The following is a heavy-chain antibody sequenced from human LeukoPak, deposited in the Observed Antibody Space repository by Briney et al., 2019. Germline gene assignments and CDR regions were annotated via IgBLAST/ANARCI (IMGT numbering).Heavy chain of an antibody. Sequence: GGSLRLSCAASGFTFSSYGMNWVRQAPGKGLEWVSGISGSGGSTYYADSVKGRLHISRDNSKNTLYLQMNSLRAEDTAVYYCARSPAVRQGYMDVWGKGTTVTVSS. CDR3: ARSPAVRQGYMDV. J-gene: IGHJ6*03. CDR1: GFTFSSYG. D-gene: IGHD4-17*01. CDR2: ISGSGGST. V-gene: IGHV3-23*01.